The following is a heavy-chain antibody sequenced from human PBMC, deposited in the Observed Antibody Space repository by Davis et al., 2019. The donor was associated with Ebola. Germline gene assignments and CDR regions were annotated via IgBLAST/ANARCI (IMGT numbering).Heavy chain of an antibody. CDR3: AREGEFYDFWSGYNWFDP. J-gene: IGHJ5*02. D-gene: IGHD3-3*01. Sequence: GSLRLSCTVSGGSIGSYYWSWIRQPPGKGLEWIGYIYYSGSTTYNPSLRSRVTISVDTSKTQFSLKLSSVTVADTAVYYCAREGEFYDFWSGYNWFDPWGQGTLVTVSS. CDR2: IYYSGST. CDR1: GGSIGSYY. V-gene: IGHV4-59*12.